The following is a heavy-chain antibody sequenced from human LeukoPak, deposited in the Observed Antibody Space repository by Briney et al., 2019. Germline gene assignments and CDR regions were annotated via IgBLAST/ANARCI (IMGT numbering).Heavy chain of an antibody. J-gene: IGHJ4*02. CDR2: ISYDGSNK. V-gene: IGHV3-30*01. CDR1: GFTFSSYA. Sequence: GGSLRLSCAASGFTFSSYAMHWVRQAPGKGLEWVAVISYDGSNKYYADSVKGRFTISRDNSKNTLYLQMNSLRAEDTAVYYCARDLWDDFWSGYYILWVQGTLVTVSS. D-gene: IGHD3-3*01. CDR3: ARDLWDDFWSGYYIL.